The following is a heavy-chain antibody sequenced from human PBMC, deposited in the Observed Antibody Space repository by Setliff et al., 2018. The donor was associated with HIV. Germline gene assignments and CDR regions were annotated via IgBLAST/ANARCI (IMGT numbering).Heavy chain of an antibody. Sequence: GASVKVSCKASGYTFTSYDINWVRQATGQGLEWMGWMNPNSGNTGYAQKFQGRVTMTRNTSISTAYMELSSLRSEDTAVYYCVRGPPRDILTGYYKWGRETYYYYYGMDVWGQGTTVTVSS. CDR3: VRGPPRDILTGYYKWGRETYYYYYGMDV. J-gene: IGHJ6*02. V-gene: IGHV1-8*02. D-gene: IGHD3-9*01. CDR1: GYTFTSYD. CDR2: MNPNSGNT.